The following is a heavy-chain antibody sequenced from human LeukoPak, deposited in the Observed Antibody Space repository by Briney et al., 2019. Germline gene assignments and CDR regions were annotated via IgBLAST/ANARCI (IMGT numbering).Heavy chain of an antibody. CDR3: ARVLWHRQLAQYYFDY. CDR2: ISSSSSSI. J-gene: IGHJ4*02. Sequence: GGSLRLSCAASGFTFSTYDMNWVRQAPGKGLEWVSYISSSSSSIYYADSVKGRFTISRDNAKNSLYLQMNSLRAEDTAVYYCARVLWHRQLAQYYFDYWGQGTLVTVSS. D-gene: IGHD1-1*01. CDR1: GFTFSTYD. V-gene: IGHV3-48*04.